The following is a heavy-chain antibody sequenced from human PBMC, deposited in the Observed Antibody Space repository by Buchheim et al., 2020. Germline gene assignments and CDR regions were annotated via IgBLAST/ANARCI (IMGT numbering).Heavy chain of an antibody. CDR3: ASNYYDSSEDYYGMDV. CDR2: IYYSGST. Sequence: QLQLQESGPGLVKPSETLSLTCTVSGGSISSSSYYWGWIRQPPGKGLEWIGSIYYSGSTYYNPSLKSRVTISVDTSKNQFSLKLSSVTAADTAVYYCASNYYDSSEDYYGMDVWGQGTT. J-gene: IGHJ6*02. D-gene: IGHD3-22*01. V-gene: IGHV4-39*07. CDR1: GGSISSSSYY.